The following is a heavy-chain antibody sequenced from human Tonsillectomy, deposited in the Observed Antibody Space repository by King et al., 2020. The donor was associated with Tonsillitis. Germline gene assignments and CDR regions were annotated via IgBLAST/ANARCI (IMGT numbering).Heavy chain of an antibody. D-gene: IGHD3-3*01. J-gene: IGHJ6*02. V-gene: IGHV3-30*18. CDR2: ISFDGSNE. CDR3: AKESFYDFWSGYYTYNMDV. CDR1: GFTFSGYG. Sequence: VQLVESGGGVVQPGRSLRLSCAASGFTFSGYGMHWVRQAPGKGLEWVAIISFDGSNEYYADSVKGRFTISRDNSKNTLFLQMNSLRAEDTAVYYCAKESFYDFWSGYYTYNMDVWGQGTTVTVSS.